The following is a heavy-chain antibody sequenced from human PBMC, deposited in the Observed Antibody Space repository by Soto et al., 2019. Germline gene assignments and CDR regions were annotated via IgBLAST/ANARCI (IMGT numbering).Heavy chain of an antibody. Sequence: ASVKVSCKASGGTFSSYAISWVRQAPGQGLEWMGGIIPIFGTANYAQKFQGRVTITADESTSTAYMELSSLRSEDTAVYYCARGKYRRGIRFLEWSDRDLNWFDPWGQGTLVTVSS. J-gene: IGHJ5*02. V-gene: IGHV1-69*13. D-gene: IGHD3-3*01. CDR2: IIPIFGTA. CDR3: ARGKYRRGIRFLEWSDRDLNWFDP. CDR1: GGTFSSYA.